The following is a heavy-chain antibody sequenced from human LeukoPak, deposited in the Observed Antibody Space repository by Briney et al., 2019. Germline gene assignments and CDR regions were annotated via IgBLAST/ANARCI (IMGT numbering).Heavy chain of an antibody. CDR1: GFTFSSYG. V-gene: IGHV3-33*01. D-gene: IGHD3-22*01. J-gene: IGHJ4*02. Sequence: GSLRLSCAASGFTFSSYGMHWVRQAPGKGLEWVAVIWYDGSNKYYAGSVKGRFTISRDNSKNTLYLQMNSLRAEDTAVYYCAREHSGGGNYYDSSGYYRSFDYWGQGTPVTVSS. CDR2: IWYDGSNK. CDR3: AREHSGGGNYYDSSGYYRSFDY.